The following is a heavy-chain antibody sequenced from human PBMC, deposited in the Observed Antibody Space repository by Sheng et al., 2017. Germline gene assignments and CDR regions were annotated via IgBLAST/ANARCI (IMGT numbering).Heavy chain of an antibody. CDR2: ISTSSSYM. CDR1: GFTFSSYS. Sequence: EVQLVESGGGLVKPGGSLRLSCAASGFTFSSYSMTWVRQAPGKGLEWVSSISTSSSYMYYADSVKGRFTISRDNAKNSLYLQMNSLRAEDTAVYYCAREVSYYGFGVVIIVVLDY. V-gene: IGHV3-21*01. D-gene: IGHD3-10*01. J-gene: IGHJ4*01. CDR3: AREVSYYGFGVVIIVVLDY.